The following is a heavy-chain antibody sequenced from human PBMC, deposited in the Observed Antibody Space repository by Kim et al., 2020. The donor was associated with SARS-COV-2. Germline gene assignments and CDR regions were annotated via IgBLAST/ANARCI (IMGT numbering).Heavy chain of an antibody. CDR1: GYSISSGYY. V-gene: IGHV4-38-2*02. Sequence: SETLSLTCTVSGYSISSGYYWGWIRQPPGKGLEWIGSIYHSGSTYYNPSLKSRVTISVDTSKNQFSLKLSSVTAADTAVYYCARDYYDSSGYYGLDYWG. J-gene: IGHJ4*01. CDR3: ARDYYDSSGYYGLDY. D-gene: IGHD3-22*01. CDR2: IYHSGST.